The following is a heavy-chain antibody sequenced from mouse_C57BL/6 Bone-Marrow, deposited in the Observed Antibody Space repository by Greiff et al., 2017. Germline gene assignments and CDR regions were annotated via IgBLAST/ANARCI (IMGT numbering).Heavy chain of an antibody. CDR2: IYPGDGDT. V-gene: IGHV1-80*01. CDR3: ARFAGKGYFDG. CDR1: GYAFSSYW. Sequence: QVQLQQSGAELVKPGASVKISCKASGYAFSSYWVNWVKQRPGKGLEWIGQIYPGDGDTNYNGKFKGKATLTADKSSSTAYMQLSSLTSEDSAVYFCARFAGKGYFDGWGTGTTVTVSS. J-gene: IGHJ1*03. D-gene: IGHD2-1*01.